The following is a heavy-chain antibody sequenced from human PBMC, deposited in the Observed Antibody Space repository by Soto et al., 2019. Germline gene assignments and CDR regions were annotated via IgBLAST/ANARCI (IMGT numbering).Heavy chain of an antibody. J-gene: IGHJ6*02. D-gene: IGHD3-3*01. CDR2: IYYSGST. Sequence: PSETLSLTCTVSGGSISSYYWSWIRQPPGKGLEWIGYIYYSGSTNYNPSLKSRVTISVDTSKNQFSLKLSSVTAADTAVYYCARVRTYDSEYYGMDVWGQGTTVTVSS. V-gene: IGHV4-59*01. CDR3: ARVRTYDSEYYGMDV. CDR1: GGSISSYY.